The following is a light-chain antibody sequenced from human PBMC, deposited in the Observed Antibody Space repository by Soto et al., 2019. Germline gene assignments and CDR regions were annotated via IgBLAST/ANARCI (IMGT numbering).Light chain of an antibody. J-gene: IGKJ5*01. CDR1: QSIRGY. Sequence: EIVLTQSPATLSLSPGERATLSCRASQSIRGYLGWYQQKPGQPPRLLIYADSHRATGIPARFSGSGSGTDFTLTINSLEPEDFSVYYCQQRYNWPITFGQGTRLEIK. CDR3: QQRYNWPIT. V-gene: IGKV3-11*01. CDR2: ADS.